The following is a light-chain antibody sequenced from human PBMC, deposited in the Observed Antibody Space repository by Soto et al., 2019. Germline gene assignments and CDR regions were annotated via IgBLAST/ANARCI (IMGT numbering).Light chain of an antibody. CDR2: EVS. J-gene: IGLJ3*02. CDR1: SSDVGGYNY. V-gene: IGLV2-14*03. Sequence: QSGLTIPASVSGSPGQSITISCTGTSSDVGGYNYVSWFQQHPGKAPKLKIYEVSNRPSGVSNRFSGSKSGYTASLTISELQAEDEADYYCTSFTSGKTWVFGGGTKVTVL. CDR3: TSFTSGKTWV.